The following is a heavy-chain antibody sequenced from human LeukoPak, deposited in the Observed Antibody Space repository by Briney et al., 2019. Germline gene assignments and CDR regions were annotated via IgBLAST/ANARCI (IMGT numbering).Heavy chain of an antibody. CDR1: GGSISSYY. V-gene: IGHV4-59*08. J-gene: IGHJ4*02. CDR2: IYYSGST. D-gene: IGHD5-18*01. CDR3: ARRAPYSYEWSTLDY. Sequence: SETLSLTCTVSGGSISSYYWSWIRQPPGKGLEWIGYIYYSGSTNYNPSLKSRVTISVGTSKNQFSLKLSSVTAAVTAVYYCARRAPYSYEWSTLDYWGQGTLVTVSS.